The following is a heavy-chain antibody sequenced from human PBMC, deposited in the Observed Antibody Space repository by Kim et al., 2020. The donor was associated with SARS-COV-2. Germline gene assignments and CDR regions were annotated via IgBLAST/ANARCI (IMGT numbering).Heavy chain of an antibody. CDR3: ARERRPWLIVTDY. D-gene: IGHD3-22*01. CDR2: IYYSGST. J-gene: IGHJ4*02. Sequence: SETLSLTCTVSGGSISSSSYYWGWIRQPPGKGLEWIGSIYYSGSTYYNPSLKSRVTISVDTSKNQFSLKLSSVTAADTAVYYCARERRPWLIVTDYWGQGTLVTVSS. V-gene: IGHV4-39*07. CDR1: GGSISSSSYY.